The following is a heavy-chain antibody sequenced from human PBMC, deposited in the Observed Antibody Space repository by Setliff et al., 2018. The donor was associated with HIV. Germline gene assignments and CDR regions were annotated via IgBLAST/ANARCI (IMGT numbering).Heavy chain of an antibody. Sequence: SETLSLTCAVYGGSFSEYYWSWIRQSPGKCLEWIGEINHSGGTHYNPPLKSRATISVDTSKNQFSLRLNSVTAADTAVYYCARGATLLPGYSDRWEYFYMDVWGKGTTVTVS. CDR2: INHSGGT. D-gene: IGHD5-12*01. CDR3: ARGATLLPGYSDRWEYFYMDV. V-gene: IGHV4-34*01. J-gene: IGHJ6*03. CDR1: GGSFSEYY.